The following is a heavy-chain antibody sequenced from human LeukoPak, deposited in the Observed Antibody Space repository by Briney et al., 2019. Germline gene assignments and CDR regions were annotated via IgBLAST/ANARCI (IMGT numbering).Heavy chain of an antibody. Sequence: EASVKVSCKASGGTFSSYAISWVRQAPGQGLEWMGIINPSGGSTSYAQKFQGRVTMTRDTSTSTVYMELSSLRSEDTAVYYCASTDIVVVPAAFDYWGQGTLVTVSS. CDR1: GGTFSSYA. J-gene: IGHJ4*02. CDR3: ASTDIVVVPAAFDY. D-gene: IGHD2-2*01. V-gene: IGHV1-46*01. CDR2: INPSGGST.